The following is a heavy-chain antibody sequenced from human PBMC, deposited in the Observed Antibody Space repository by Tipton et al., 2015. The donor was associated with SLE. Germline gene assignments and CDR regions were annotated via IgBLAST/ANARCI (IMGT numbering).Heavy chain of an antibody. CDR3: ARGYYESNGYYSFDY. Sequence: TLSLTCTVSGGSISTEGYSWSWIRQPPGQGLEWIGYVFHTGSAYYNPSLRSRVTISLDRSNNQFSLNLASMTAADTAVYHCARGYYESNGYYSFDYWGLGALVSASS. CDR2: VFHTGSA. CDR1: GGSISTEGYS. J-gene: IGHJ4*02. D-gene: IGHD3-22*01. V-gene: IGHV4-30-2*01.